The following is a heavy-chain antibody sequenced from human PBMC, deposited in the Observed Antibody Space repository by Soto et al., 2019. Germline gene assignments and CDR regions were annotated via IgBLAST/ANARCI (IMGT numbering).Heavy chain of an antibody. CDR3: AGAPMTTVTTSGPGGYYYYGMDV. J-gene: IGHJ6*02. D-gene: IGHD4-4*01. CDR2: IYYSGST. V-gene: IGHV4-59*01. CDR1: GGSISSYY. Sequence: SETLSLTCTVSGGSISSYYWSWIRQPPGKGLEWIGFIYYSGSTTYNPSLKSRVTISVDTSKNQFSLKLSSETAADTAVYYCAGAPMTTVTTSGPGGYYYYGMDVWGQGTAVTVSS.